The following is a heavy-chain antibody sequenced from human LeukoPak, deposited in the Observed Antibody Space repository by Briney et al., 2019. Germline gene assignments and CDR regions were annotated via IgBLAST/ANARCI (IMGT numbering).Heavy chain of an antibody. CDR3: AREFTYRSSTSPDAFDI. CDR1: GYTFTSYG. CDR2: ISAYNGNT. Sequence: ASVKVSCKASGYTFTSYGISWVRQAPGQGLEWMGWISAYNGNTNYAQKLQGRVTMTTDTSTSTAYMELRSLRSEDTAVYYCAREFTYRSSTSPDAFDIWGQGTMVTVSS. J-gene: IGHJ3*02. V-gene: IGHV1-18*01. D-gene: IGHD2-2*01.